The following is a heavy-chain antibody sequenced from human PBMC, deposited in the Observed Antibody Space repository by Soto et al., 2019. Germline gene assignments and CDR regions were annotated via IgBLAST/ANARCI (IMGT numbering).Heavy chain of an antibody. CDR1: GGSISSYY. D-gene: IGHD6-19*01. V-gene: IGHV4-59*01. CDR2: IYYSGST. J-gene: IGHJ4*02. CDR3: ARDSSSGWPFDY. Sequence: QVQLQESGPGLVKPSETLSLTCTVSGGSISSYYWSWIRQPPGKGLEWIGYIYYSGSTNYNPSLKRRVTISVDTSKNQFSLKLSSVTAADTAVYYCARDSSSGWPFDYWGQGTLVTVSS.